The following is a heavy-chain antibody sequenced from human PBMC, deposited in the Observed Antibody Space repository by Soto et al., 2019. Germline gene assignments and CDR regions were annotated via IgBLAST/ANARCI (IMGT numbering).Heavy chain of an antibody. CDR2: INHSGST. J-gene: IGHJ3*02. Sequence: ASETLSLTCAVYGGSFSGYYWSWIRQPPGKGLEWIGEINHSGSTNYNPSLKSRVTISVDTSKNQFSLKLSSVTAADTAVYYCAGGRFGRPFDIWGQGTMVTVSS. V-gene: IGHV4-34*01. CDR3: AGGRFGRPFDI. D-gene: IGHD3-10*01. CDR1: GGSFSGYY.